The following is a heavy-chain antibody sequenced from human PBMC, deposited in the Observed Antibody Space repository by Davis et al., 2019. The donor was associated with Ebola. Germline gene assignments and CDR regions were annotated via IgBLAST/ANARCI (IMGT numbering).Heavy chain of an antibody. D-gene: IGHD3-3*01. Sequence: PSETLSLTCGVYGGSFSGYYWSWIRQPPGKGLEWIGEINHSGSTNYNPSLKSRVTISVDTSKNQFSLKLSSVTAADTAVYYCARDWGPDFWSGYFDYWGQGTLVTVSS. J-gene: IGHJ4*02. CDR1: GGSFSGYY. CDR2: INHSGST. CDR3: ARDWGPDFWSGYFDY. V-gene: IGHV4-34*01.